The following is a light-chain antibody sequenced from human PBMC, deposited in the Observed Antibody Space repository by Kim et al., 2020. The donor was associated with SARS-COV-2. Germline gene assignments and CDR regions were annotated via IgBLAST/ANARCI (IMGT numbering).Light chain of an antibody. CDR3: QTWDTAIRV. V-gene: IGLV4-69*01. CDR1: SGHSTYA. Sequence: SAKLTCILTSGHSTYAIAWHQQQPEKGPRFLMKLNSDGSHRRGDGIPDRFSGSSSGTERYLTISSVQAEDEADYYCQTWDTAIRVFGGGTQLTVL. CDR2: LNSDGSH. J-gene: IGLJ3*02.